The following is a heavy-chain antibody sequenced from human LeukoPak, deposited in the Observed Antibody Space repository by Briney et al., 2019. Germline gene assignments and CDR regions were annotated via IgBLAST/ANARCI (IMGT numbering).Heavy chain of an antibody. CDR1: GFTFSEYY. CDR3: ARDVGSLNYGDYVSDY. D-gene: IGHD4-17*01. V-gene: IGHV3-11*06. J-gene: IGHJ4*02. CDR2: ISSSSSYT. Sequence: GGSLRLSCAASGFTFSEYYMSWIRQAPGKGLEWVSYISSSSSYTNYADSVKGRFTISRDNAKNSLYLQMNSLRAEDTAVYYCARDVGSLNYGDYVSDYWGQGTLVTVSS.